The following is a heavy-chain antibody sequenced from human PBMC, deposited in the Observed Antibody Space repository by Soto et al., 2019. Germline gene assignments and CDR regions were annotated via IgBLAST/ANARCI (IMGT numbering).Heavy chain of an antibody. J-gene: IGHJ4*02. CDR1: GDSVSTNHAA. CDR2: TYYRSKWYN. V-gene: IGHV6-1*01. D-gene: IGHD3-10*01. CDR3: AREGRWFGELSGFAY. Sequence: SQTLSLTCVISGDSVSTNHAAWNWIRQSPSRGLEWLGRTYYRSKWYNDYAVSMKSRITINPDTSKNQFSLLLNSVTPDDTAVYYCAREGRWFGELSGFAYWGQGTLVTVSS.